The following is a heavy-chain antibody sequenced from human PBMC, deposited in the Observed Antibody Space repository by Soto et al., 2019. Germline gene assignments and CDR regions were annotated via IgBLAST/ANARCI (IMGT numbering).Heavy chain of an antibody. CDR2: IYHSGST. Sequence: QLQLQESGSGLVKPSQTLSLTCAVSGGSISSGGYSWSWIRQPPGKGLEWIGYIYHSGSTYYNPSLQSRVTISVDRSKNQFSLKLSSVTAADTAVYYCARVFTPLYSSSSGNWFDPWGQGTLVTVSS. V-gene: IGHV4-30-2*01. D-gene: IGHD6-6*01. J-gene: IGHJ5*02. CDR3: ARVFTPLYSSSSGNWFDP. CDR1: GGSISSGGYS.